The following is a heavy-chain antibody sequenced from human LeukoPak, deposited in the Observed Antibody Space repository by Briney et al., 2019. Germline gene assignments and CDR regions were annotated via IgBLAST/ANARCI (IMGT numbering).Heavy chain of an antibody. CDR2: IYTSGST. CDR3: ARATYYYDSSGYLHYFDY. J-gene: IGHJ4*02. D-gene: IGHD3-22*01. CDR1: GGSISSYY. V-gene: IGHV4-4*07. Sequence: SETLSLTCTVSGGSISSYYWSWIRQPAGKGLEWIGRIYTSGSTNYNPSLKSRVTMSVDKSKNQFSLELSSVTAADTAVYYCARATYYYDSSGYLHYFDYWGQGTLVTVSS.